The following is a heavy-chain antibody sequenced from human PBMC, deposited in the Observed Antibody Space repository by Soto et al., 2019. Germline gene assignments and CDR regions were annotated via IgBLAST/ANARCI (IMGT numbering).Heavy chain of an antibody. CDR3: AKDTSIVVVPAAMGNWFDP. J-gene: IGHJ5*02. CDR1: GFTFSSYG. CDR2: ISYDGSNK. V-gene: IGHV3-30*18. D-gene: IGHD2-2*01. Sequence: WGALRLSFAAPGFTFSSYGMHWGRPAPGKGVGWVAVISYDGSNKYYADSVKGRFTISRDNSKNTLYLQMNSLRAEDTAVYYCAKDTSIVVVPAAMGNWFDPWGQGTLVTVSS.